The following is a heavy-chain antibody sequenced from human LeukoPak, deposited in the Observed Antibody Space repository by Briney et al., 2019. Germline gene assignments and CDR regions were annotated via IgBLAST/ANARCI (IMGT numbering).Heavy chain of an antibody. D-gene: IGHD3-10*01. Sequence: GGSLRLSCAASGFSFSAYDMNWVRQAPGKGLEWVSTITDEGANTYYADSVKGRFTISRDNSKSTLYLQMNSLRAEDTAVYYCAKDPGGRSNWFDPWGQGALVTVSS. CDR3: AKDPGGRSNWFDP. J-gene: IGHJ5*02. CDR1: GFSFSAYD. V-gene: IGHV3-23*01. CDR2: ITDEGANT.